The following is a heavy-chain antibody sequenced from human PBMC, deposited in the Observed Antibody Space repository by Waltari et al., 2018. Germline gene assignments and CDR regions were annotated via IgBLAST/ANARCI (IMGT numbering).Heavy chain of an antibody. J-gene: IGHJ4*02. Sequence: EVQLVESGGGLVKPGGSLGLSCAASGFTISSFWMNWVRQTPGKGLEWVAGIKQDGSEKYYADSVKGRFTISRDNAKNSLYLQMNSLRAEDTAVYYCATSGWYCFDYWGQGTLVTVSS. CDR1: GFTISSFW. CDR3: ATSGWYCFDY. D-gene: IGHD6-19*01. CDR2: IKQDGSEK. V-gene: IGHV3-7*01.